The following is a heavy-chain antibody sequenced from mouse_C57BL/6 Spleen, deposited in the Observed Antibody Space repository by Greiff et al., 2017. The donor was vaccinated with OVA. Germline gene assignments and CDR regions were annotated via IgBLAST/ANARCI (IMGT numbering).Heavy chain of an antibody. J-gene: IGHJ2*01. CDR2: INPNNGGT. V-gene: IGHV1-26*01. CDR1: GYTFTDYY. D-gene: IGHD1-1*01. CDR3: ARDYYGSRGDY. Sequence: VQLQQSGPELVKPGASVKISCKASGYTFTDYYMNWVKQSHGKSLEWIGDINPNNGGTSYNQKFKGKATLTVDKSSSTAYMELRSLTSEDSAVYYCARDYYGSRGDYWGQGTTLTVSS.